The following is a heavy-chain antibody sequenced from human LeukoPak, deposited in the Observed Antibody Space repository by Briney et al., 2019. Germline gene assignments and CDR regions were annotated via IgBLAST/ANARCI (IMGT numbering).Heavy chain of an antibody. Sequence: ASVKVSCMASGYTFISYGIICVRQARGHGLEWMGWISAYNGNTNYAQKLQGRVTMTTDTSTSTAYMELRSLTSDDTAVYYCAREGHYYDSSGYYFLGGFDYWGQGILVTVSS. CDR1: GYTFISYG. CDR2: ISAYNGNT. D-gene: IGHD3-22*01. J-gene: IGHJ4*02. CDR3: AREGHYYDSSGYYFLGGFDY. V-gene: IGHV1-18*01.